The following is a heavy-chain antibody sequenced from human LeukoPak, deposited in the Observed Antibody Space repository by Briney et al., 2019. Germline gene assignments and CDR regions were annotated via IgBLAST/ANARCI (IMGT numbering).Heavy chain of an antibody. Sequence: SQTLSLTCTVSGGSISCGGYYWRWIRQHPGKGLEWLGYIYYSGSTYYHPSLKSRVTISVDTSKNQFSLKLSSVTAADTAVYYCARRVVVVAATLIDPWGQGTLVTVSS. D-gene: IGHD2-15*01. CDR2: IYYSGST. J-gene: IGHJ5*02. V-gene: IGHV4-31*03. CDR1: GGSISCGGYY. CDR3: ARRVVVVAATLIDP.